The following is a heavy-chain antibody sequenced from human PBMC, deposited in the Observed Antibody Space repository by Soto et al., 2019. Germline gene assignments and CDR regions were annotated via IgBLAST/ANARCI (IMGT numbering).Heavy chain of an antibody. CDR2: IRSKANSYAT. D-gene: IGHD5-18*01. V-gene: IGHV3-73*01. CDR3: TRQVDTAMVEV. CDR1: GFTFSGSA. J-gene: IGHJ4*02. Sequence: GGSLRLSCAASGFTFSGSAMHWVRQASGKGLEWVGRIRSKANSYATAYAASVKGRFTISRDDSKNTAYLQMNSLKTEDTAVYYCTRQVDTAMVEVWGQGTLVTVSS.